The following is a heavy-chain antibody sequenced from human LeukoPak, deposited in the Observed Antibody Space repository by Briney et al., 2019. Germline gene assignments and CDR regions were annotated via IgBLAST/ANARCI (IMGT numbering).Heavy chain of an antibody. CDR1: GFTFSSYA. J-gene: IGHJ4*02. CDR2: ISGSGGST. CDR3: AKTSNYGSGSYRIGYYFDY. V-gene: IGHV3-23*01. Sequence: PGGSLRLSCAASGFTFSSYAMSWVRQAPGKELEWVSAISGSGGSTYYADSVKGRFTISRDNSKNTLYLQMNSLRAEDTAVYYCAKTSNYGSGSYRIGYYFDYWGQGTLVTVSS. D-gene: IGHD3-10*01.